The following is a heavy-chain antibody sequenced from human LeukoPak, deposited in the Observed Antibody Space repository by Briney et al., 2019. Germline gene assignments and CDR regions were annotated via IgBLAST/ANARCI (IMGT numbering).Heavy chain of an antibody. CDR1: GGSISSYY. J-gene: IGHJ3*02. D-gene: IGHD3-16*01. Sequence: PSETLSLTCTVSGGSISSYYWSWIRQPPGKGREWIGYIYYSGSTNYNPSLKSRVTISVDTSKNQFSLKLSSVTAADTAVYYCARGLGEYAFDIWGQGTMVTVSS. CDR2: IYYSGST. CDR3: ARGLGEYAFDI. V-gene: IGHV4-59*08.